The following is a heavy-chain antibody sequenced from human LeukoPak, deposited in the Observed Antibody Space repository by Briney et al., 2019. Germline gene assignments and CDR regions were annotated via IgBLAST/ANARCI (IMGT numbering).Heavy chain of an antibody. Sequence: GGSLTLSCPASGFTLSSYAMSWVRQAPGKGLAWVSAISGSGGSTYYADSVKGRFTISRDNSKNTLYLQMNSLRAEDTAVYYCAKEGSNYYYYMDVWGKGTTVTVSS. J-gene: IGHJ6*03. CDR3: AKEGSNYYYYMDV. D-gene: IGHD2-8*01. V-gene: IGHV3-23*01. CDR2: ISGSGGST. CDR1: GFTLSSYA.